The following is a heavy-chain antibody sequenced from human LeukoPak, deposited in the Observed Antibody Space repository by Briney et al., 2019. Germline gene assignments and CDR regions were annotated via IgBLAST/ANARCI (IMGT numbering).Heavy chain of an antibody. CDR1: GGSFSGYY. J-gene: IGHJ6*02. V-gene: IGHV4-34*01. CDR3: AATPRFLEWLPRMDASMDV. CDR2: INHSGST. Sequence: SETLSLTCAVYGGSFSGYYWSWIRQPPGKGLEWIGEINHSGSTNYNPSLKSRVTISVDTSKNQFSLKLSSVTAADTAVYYCAATPRFLEWLPRMDASMDVWGQGTTVTVSS. D-gene: IGHD3-3*01.